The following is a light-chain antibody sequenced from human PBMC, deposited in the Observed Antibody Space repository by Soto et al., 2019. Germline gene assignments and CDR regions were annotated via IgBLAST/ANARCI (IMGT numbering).Light chain of an antibody. V-gene: IGKV1-39*01. J-gene: IGKJ1*01. CDR1: QNIGTT. CDR2: VAS. CDR3: QQTHSTPP. Sequence: DIQLPQSPPSLSASVGDKVTITCRASQNIGTTLNWYQLRPGKAPKLLIYVASTLQTGVPSRFGGTGSGSDFTLTSNNLQPEDFATYSCQQTHSTPPFGQGTKVEIK.